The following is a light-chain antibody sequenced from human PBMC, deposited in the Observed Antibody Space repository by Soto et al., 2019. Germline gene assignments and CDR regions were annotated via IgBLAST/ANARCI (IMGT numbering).Light chain of an antibody. Sequence: QSVLTQPPSASGSPGQSVTVSCTGTSSDVGGYNYVSWYQQHPGKAPKLMIYEVSKWPAGVPDRFSGSKSGNTASLTVSGLQADDEADYYCSSYAGSNNSYVFGTGTKVTVL. V-gene: IGLV2-8*01. CDR2: EVS. CDR1: SSDVGGYNY. CDR3: SSYAGSNNSYV. J-gene: IGLJ1*01.